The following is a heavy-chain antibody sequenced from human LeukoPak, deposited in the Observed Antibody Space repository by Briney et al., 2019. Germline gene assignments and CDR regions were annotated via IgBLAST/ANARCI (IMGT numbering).Heavy chain of an antibody. CDR1: GGSINTYS. V-gene: IGHV4-59*01. CDR3: ARGVTQQLGYYYSYHMDV. J-gene: IGHJ6*03. Sequence: PSETLSLTCTVSGGSINTYSGNLIRQPPGKGLEWIGNISYSGITDYNPSLQSRVTISVDTSKNQFFLNLRSVTAADTAVYYCARGVTQQLGYYYSYHMDVWGKGTTVTVSS. CDR2: ISYSGIT. D-gene: IGHD6-13*01.